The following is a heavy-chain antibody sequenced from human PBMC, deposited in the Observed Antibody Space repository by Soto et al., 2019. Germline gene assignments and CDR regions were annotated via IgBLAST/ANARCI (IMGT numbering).Heavy chain of an antibody. J-gene: IGHJ4*02. D-gene: IGHD2-15*01. V-gene: IGHV3-15*01. CDR3: ASGTGRTDFDY. CDR2: VISKTDGGTT. CDR1: GFTFSNAW. Sequence: EVQLVESGGGLVKPGGSLRLSCAASGFTFSNAWMSWVRQTPGKGLEWVGRVISKTDGGTTDYAEPVKGRFTISRDDSKNTLHLQMNSLKTEDTAVYYCASGTGRTDFDYWGQGTLVTVSS.